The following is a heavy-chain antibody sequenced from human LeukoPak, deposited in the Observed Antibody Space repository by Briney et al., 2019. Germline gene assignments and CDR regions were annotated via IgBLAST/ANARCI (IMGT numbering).Heavy chain of an antibody. Sequence: AASVKVSCKASGYTFTGHYTHWVRQAPGQGLEWMGWINPNSGGTNYAQKFHGRVTMTRDTSISTAYMELNRLKSDDTAVYYCALLAASGTDYWGQGTLVTVSS. CDR1: GYTFTGHY. D-gene: IGHD6-13*01. CDR3: ALLAASGTDY. V-gene: IGHV1-2*02. CDR2: INPNSGGT. J-gene: IGHJ4*02.